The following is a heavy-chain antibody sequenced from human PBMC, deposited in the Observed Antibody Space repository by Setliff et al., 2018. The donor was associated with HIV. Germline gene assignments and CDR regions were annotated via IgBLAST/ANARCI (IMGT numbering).Heavy chain of an antibody. D-gene: IGHD5-12*01. J-gene: IGHJ4*02. CDR1: GGSISSYY. V-gene: IGHV4-59*08. CDR3: ARQPRWLQSPRYFDY. CDR2: IYYSGST. Sequence: SETLSLTCTVSGGSISSYYWSWIRQPPGKGLEWIWYIYYSGSTNYNPSLKSRVTISVDTSKNQFSLKLSSVTAADTAVYYCARQPRWLQSPRYFDYWGQGTLVTVSS.